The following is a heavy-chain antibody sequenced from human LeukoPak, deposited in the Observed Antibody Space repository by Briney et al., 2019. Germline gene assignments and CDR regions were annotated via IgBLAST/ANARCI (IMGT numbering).Heavy chain of an antibody. V-gene: IGHV1-8*02. J-gene: IGHJ3*02. CDR3: ARGDIADAFDI. CDR1: GGTLSSYA. Sequence: GASVKVSCKASGGTLSSYAISWVRQAPGQGLEWMGWMNRNSGNTGYAQKFQGRVTMTRNTSISTAYMELSSLRSEDTAVYYCARGDIADAFDIWGQGTMVTVSS. CDR2: MNRNSGNT. D-gene: IGHD2-15*01.